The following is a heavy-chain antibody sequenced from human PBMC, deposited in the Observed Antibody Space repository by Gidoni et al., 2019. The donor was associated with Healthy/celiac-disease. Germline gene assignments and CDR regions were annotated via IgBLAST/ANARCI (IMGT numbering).Heavy chain of an antibody. D-gene: IGHD6-19*01. Sequence: QVQLPESGTGLVTPSETLSLTCTVSCGSIRSYYWSWIRQPPGKGLEWIGYIYYSGSTNYNPSLKSRVTISVDTSKNQFSLKLSSVTAADTAVYYCARRNSKWLVFDYWGQGTLVTVSS. CDR1: CGSIRSYY. CDR2: IYYSGST. J-gene: IGHJ4*02. CDR3: ARRNSKWLVFDY. V-gene: IGHV4-59*01.